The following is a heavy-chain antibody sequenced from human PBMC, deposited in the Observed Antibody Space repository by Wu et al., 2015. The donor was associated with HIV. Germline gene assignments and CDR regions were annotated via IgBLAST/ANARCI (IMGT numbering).Heavy chain of an antibody. Sequence: QVQLVQSGAEVKKPGSSVKASCKASGGTFSSYAISWVRQAPGQGLEWMGGIIPIFGTANYAQKFQGRVTITADESTSTAYMELSSLRSEDTAVYYCAREAYYYDSSGYPRMAWYFDYWGQGTLVTVSS. CDR2: IIPIFGTA. V-gene: IGHV1-69*12. CDR1: GGTFSSYA. CDR3: AREAYYYDSSGYPRMAWYFDY. D-gene: IGHD3-22*01. J-gene: IGHJ4*02.